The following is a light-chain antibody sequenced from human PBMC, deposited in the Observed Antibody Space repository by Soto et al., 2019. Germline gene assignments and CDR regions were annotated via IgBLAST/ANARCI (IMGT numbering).Light chain of an antibody. J-gene: IGKJ1*01. V-gene: IGKV3-20*01. Sequence: EIVLTQSPGTLSLSPGERATLYCRASQSVSSRYLPCYQQKPGQAPRLLIYGASSRATGIPDRFSGGGSGTDFTLTISRLEPEDFAVYYCQQYGSSPRTFGQGTKVDIK. CDR3: QQYGSSPRT. CDR2: GAS. CDR1: QSVSSRY.